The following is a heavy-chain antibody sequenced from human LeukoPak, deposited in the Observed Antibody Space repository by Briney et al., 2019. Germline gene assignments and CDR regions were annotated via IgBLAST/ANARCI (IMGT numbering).Heavy chain of an antibody. CDR3: AKDVYGDYGGLDY. V-gene: IGHV3-23*01. Sequence: GGSLRLSCAASGFPFSTYAMSWVRQAPGKGLEGVSSIRGSDGSTYYADSVKGRFAISRDNSKNTLYLQMNSLRAEDTAVYYCAKDVYGDYGGLDYWGQGTLVAVSS. D-gene: IGHD4-17*01. CDR2: IRGSDGST. J-gene: IGHJ4*02. CDR1: GFPFSTYA.